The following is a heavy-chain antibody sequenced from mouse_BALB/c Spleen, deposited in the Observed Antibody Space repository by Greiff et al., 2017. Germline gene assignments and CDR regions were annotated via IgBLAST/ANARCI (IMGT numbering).Heavy chain of an antibody. CDR1: GYSFTSYW. V-gene: IGHV1-5*01. D-gene: IGHD1-1*01. CDR2: IYPGNSDT. Sequence: VQLKQSGTVLARPGASVKMSCKASGYSFTSYWMHWVKQRPGQGLEWIGAIYPGNSDTSYNQKFKGKAKLTAVTSASTAYMELSSLTNEDSAVYYCTKTITTVPPFAYWGQGTLVTVSA. CDR3: TKTITTVPPFAY. J-gene: IGHJ3*01.